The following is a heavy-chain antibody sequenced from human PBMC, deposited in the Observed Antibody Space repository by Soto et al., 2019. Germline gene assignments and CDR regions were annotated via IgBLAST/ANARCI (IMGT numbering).Heavy chain of an antibody. D-gene: IGHD6-19*01. CDR2: VNSDGSST. V-gene: IGHV3-74*01. Sequence: PVGSLRLSCASSVFTFTSYWMHCVRQAPGKWLVWVSRVNSDGSSTTYADSVKGRFTISTDNAKNILYLQMNSLRPDDTAMYYCARGVAAQGSAFDIWGQGTMVTVSS. J-gene: IGHJ3*02. CDR1: VFTFTSYW. CDR3: ARGVAAQGSAFDI.